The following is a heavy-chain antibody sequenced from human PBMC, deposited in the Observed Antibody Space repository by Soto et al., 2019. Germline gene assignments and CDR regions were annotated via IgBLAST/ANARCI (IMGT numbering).Heavy chain of an antibody. CDR3: ARQGGEGGYDYAYYYYYYMDV. V-gene: IGHV4-39*01. Sequence: SETLSLTCTVSGGSISSSSYYWGWIRQPPGKGLEWIGSIYYSGSTYYNPSLKSRVTISVDTSKNQFSLKLSSVTAADTAVYYCARQGGEGGYDYAYYYYYYMDVWGKGTTVTVSS. CDR1: GGSISSSSYY. D-gene: IGHD5-12*01. J-gene: IGHJ6*03. CDR2: IYYSGST.